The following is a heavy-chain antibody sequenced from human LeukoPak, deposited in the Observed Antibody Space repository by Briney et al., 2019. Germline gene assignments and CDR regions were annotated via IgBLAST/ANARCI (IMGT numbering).Heavy chain of an antibody. J-gene: IGHJ4*02. CDR3: GRGPGAPTDY. CDR1: GYTFTSYD. Sequence: ASVKVSCKASGYTFTSYDINWVRQATGQGLEWMGWMNSNSGNTGYAQKFQGRVTMTKNTSISTVYMELSSLRSEDTAVYYCGRGPGAPTDYWGQGTLVTVSS. D-gene: IGHD3-10*01. CDR2: MNSNSGNT. V-gene: IGHV1-8*02.